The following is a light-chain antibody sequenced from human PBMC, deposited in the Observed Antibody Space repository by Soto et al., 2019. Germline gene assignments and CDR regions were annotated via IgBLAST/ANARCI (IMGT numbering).Light chain of an antibody. CDR3: QQYNPSAP. J-gene: IGKJ5*01. Sequence: DIQLTQSPSTLSAAVGDSVTITCRASQNIRNLLAWYQQKPGKAPKPLIYDASTLKTGVPSRFSGSGSGSEFNFTITGLQPDDFAPYFCQQYNPSAPFGQGTRLDIK. CDR1: QNIRNL. CDR2: DAS. V-gene: IGKV1-5*01.